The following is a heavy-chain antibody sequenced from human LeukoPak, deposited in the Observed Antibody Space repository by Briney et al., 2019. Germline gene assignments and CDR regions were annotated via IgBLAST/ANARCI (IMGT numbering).Heavy chain of an antibody. Sequence: PGGSLRLSCAASGFTFSSYEMSWVRQAPGKGLEWVSYISSGSNTIYYADSVKGRFTISRDNAKNSLYLQMNSLRAEDTAVYYCARAPYYYDSSGYYYDYWGQGTLVTVSS. D-gene: IGHD3-22*01. J-gene: IGHJ4*02. V-gene: IGHV3-48*03. CDR2: ISSGSNTI. CDR1: GFTFSSYE. CDR3: ARAPYYYDSSGYYYDY.